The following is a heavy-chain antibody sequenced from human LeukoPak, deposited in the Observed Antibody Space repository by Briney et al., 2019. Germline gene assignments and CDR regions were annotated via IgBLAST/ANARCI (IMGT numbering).Heavy chain of an antibody. D-gene: IGHD1-26*01. Sequence: GGSLRLSCAASGFTLSSYWMGWVRQAPGKGLEWVANIKEDGSQKNYVDSVKGRFTISRDNAKKSLYLQMISLRAEDTAVYYCARDRPSGSYDYWGQGALVTVSS. J-gene: IGHJ4*02. CDR1: GFTLSSYW. CDR3: ARDRPSGSYDY. CDR2: IKEDGSQK. V-gene: IGHV3-7*01.